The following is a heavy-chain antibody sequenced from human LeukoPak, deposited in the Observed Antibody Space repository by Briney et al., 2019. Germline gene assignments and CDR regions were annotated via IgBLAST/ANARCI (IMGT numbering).Heavy chain of an antibody. CDR2: IYPGDSNT. V-gene: IGHV5-51*01. J-gene: IGHJ4*02. Sequence: GESLKISCDVSGYSFTTYWIGWVRQMPGKGLEWMGIIYPGDSNTKYSPSFQGQVPISADKSINTAYLQWDSLKASDTAMYYCARRGGGSSHTSFDYWGQGTLVTVSS. CDR1: GYSFTTYW. D-gene: IGHD1-26*01. CDR3: ARRGGGSSHTSFDY.